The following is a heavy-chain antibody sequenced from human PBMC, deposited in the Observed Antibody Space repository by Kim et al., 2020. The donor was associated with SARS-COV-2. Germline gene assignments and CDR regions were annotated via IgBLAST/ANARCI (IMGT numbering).Heavy chain of an antibody. CDR2: T. J-gene: IGHJ4*01. CDR3: ARGTREGYNDY. Sequence: TDYTPSLKSRGTISLDTAKNQFSLKWSSVTAADTAVYYCARGTREGYNDYWGQGTLVTVSS. V-gene: IGHV4-59*09. D-gene: IGHD5-12*01.